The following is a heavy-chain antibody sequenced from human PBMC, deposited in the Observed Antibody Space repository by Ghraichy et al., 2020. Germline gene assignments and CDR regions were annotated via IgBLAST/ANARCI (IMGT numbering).Heavy chain of an antibody. Sequence: GESLNISCKGSGYSFTSYWIGWVRQMPGKGLEWMGIIYPGDSDTRYSPSFQGQVTISADKSISTAYLQWSSLKASDTAMYYCARPPSYYYDSSRAFDIWGQGTMVTVSS. V-gene: IGHV5-51*01. CDR1: GYSFTSYW. CDR2: IYPGDSDT. D-gene: IGHD3-22*01. J-gene: IGHJ3*02. CDR3: ARPPSYYYDSSRAFDI.